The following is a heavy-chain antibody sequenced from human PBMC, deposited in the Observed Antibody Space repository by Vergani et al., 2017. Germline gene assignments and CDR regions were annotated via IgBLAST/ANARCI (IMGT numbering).Heavy chain of an antibody. CDR3: ARGGYYDILTGYYLLDY. CDR1: GGSISSSSYY. Sequence: QLQLQESGPGLVKPSETLSLTCTVSGGSISSSSYYWGWIRQPPGKGLEWIGSIYYSGSTYYNPSLKSRVTISVDTSKNQFSLKLSSVTAADTAVYYCARGGYYDILTGYYLLDYWGQGTLVTVSS. J-gene: IGHJ4*02. CDR2: IYYSGST. D-gene: IGHD3-9*01. V-gene: IGHV4-39*07.